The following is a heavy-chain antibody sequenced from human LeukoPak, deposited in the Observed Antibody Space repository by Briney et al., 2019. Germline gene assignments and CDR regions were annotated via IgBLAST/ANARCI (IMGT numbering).Heavy chain of an antibody. D-gene: IGHD2-2*01. J-gene: IGHJ4*02. Sequence: SETLSLTCAVYGGSLSDYYWSWLRQAPGKGLEWSGEIYHSGSTNHDPSLKSRVTISVDPSNNQFSLKLSSVTAADTAVYYCARGEYCSRTSCYLAPFDYWGQGTLVTVSS. CDR3: ARGEYCSRTSCYLAPFDY. CDR2: IYHSGST. CDR1: GGSLSDYY. V-gene: IGHV4-34*01.